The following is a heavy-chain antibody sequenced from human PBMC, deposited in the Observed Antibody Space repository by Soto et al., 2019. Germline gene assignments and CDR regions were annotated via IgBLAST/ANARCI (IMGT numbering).Heavy chain of an antibody. V-gene: IGHV4-34*01. CDR3: ARVAYVSDY. CDR2: INHSGST. CDR1: GGSFSGYY. D-gene: IGHD3-16*01. Sequence: QVQLQQWGAGLLKPSETLSLTCAVYGGSFSGYYWSWIRQPPGKGLEWIGEINHSGSTNYNPSLKSRVTISVDTSKNQFSLNLISVSAADTAVYYCARVAYVSDYWGQGTLVTVSS. J-gene: IGHJ4*02.